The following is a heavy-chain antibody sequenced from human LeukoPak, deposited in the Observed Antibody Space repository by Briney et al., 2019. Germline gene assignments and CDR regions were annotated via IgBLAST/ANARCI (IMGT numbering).Heavy chain of an antibody. Sequence: GASVKVSCKASGYTFTSYGISWVRQAPGQGLEWMGWISAYNGNTNYAQKLQGRVTMTTDTSTSTAYMELGSLRSDDTAVYYCARDCSGGSCYLYFDYWGQGTLVTVSS. D-gene: IGHD2-15*01. V-gene: IGHV1-18*01. J-gene: IGHJ4*02. CDR1: GYTFTSYG. CDR3: ARDCSGGSCYLYFDY. CDR2: ISAYNGNT.